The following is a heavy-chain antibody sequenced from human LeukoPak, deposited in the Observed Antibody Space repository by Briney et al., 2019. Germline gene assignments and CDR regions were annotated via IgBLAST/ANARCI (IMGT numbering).Heavy chain of an antibody. CDR2: IYHSGST. Sequence: SESLSDTRVVYGGSLSGYYWSWLRQPPGKGLEWIGEIYHSGSTNYNPPLKSRVTISVDTSKNQFSLKMSSVTAADTGVYYCARGPDIVVVVAASTWFDPWGQGTLVTVSS. CDR3: ARGPDIVVVVAASTWFDP. CDR1: GGSLSGYY. J-gene: IGHJ5*02. V-gene: IGHV4-34*01. D-gene: IGHD2-15*01.